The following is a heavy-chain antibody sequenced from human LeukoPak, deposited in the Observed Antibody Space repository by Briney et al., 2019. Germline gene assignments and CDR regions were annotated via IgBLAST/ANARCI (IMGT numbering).Heavy chain of an antibody. CDR1: GLTGRHNY. CDR2: IHTSGDT. J-gene: IGHJ5*02. CDR3: IVFGDSNH. V-gene: IGHV3-53*01. D-gene: IGHD4-17*01. Sequence: GGSLRLSCAASGLTGRHNYVSWVRQAPGKGLEWVSAIHTSGDTCYADSVKGRFTISRDTSKNTLYLQINSLRVEDTAVYYCIVFGDSNHWGQGTLVTVSS.